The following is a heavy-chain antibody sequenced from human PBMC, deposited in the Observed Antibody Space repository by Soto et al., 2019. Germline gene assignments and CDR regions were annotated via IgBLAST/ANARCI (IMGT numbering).Heavy chain of an antibody. CDR1: GFTFSSYG. CDR3: ANFVRLSGGYGYGPFDS. J-gene: IGHJ4*02. D-gene: IGHD5-18*01. V-gene: IGHV3-30*18. CDR2: ISYDGSSE. Sequence: QVQLVESGGGVVQPGRSLRLSCAASGFTFSSYGMHWVRQAPGKGLEWVAVISYDGSSEYFADSVKGRFTISRDNSKNTLYLQMNSLRAEDTAMYYCANFVRLSGGYGYGPFDSWGQGTLVTVSS.